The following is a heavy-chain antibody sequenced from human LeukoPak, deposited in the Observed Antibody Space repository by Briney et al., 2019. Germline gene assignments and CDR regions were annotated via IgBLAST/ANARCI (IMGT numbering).Heavy chain of an antibody. D-gene: IGHD5-18*01. CDR2: ISSSSSYI. CDR3: ATGYSYGFGYYYYYMDV. Sequence: GGSLRLSCAASGFTFSSYSMNWVRQAPGKGLEWVSSISSSSSYIYYADSVKGRFTISRDNAKNSLYLQMNSLRAEDTALYYCATGYSYGFGYYYYYMDVWGKGTTVTVSS. J-gene: IGHJ6*03. V-gene: IGHV3-21*04. CDR1: GFTFSSYS.